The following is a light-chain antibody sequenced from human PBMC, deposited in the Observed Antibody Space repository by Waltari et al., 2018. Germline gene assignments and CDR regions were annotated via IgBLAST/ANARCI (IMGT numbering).Light chain of an antibody. J-gene: IGLJ2*01. CDR2: SNT. Sequence: QSVLTQPPSASGTPGQRVIIFCSGSSSNIGSNTVNWYQQLPGTAPKLLMYSNTPRSSGVPDRFSGSKSGTSASLAIRGLQSEDEADYYCAAWDDNLSSPVFGGGTKLTVL. CDR1: SSNIGSNT. V-gene: IGLV1-44*01. CDR3: AAWDDNLSSPV.